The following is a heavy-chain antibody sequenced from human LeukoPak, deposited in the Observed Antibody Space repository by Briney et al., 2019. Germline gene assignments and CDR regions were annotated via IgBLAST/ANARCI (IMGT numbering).Heavy chain of an antibody. J-gene: IGHJ4*02. CDR2: INTDGSST. CDR1: GFTFSSYW. Sequence: GGSLRLSCAASGFTFSSYWMHWVRQAPGKGLVWVSRINTDGSSTSYAGSVKGRFTISRDNAKNSLYLQMNSLRAEDTAVYYCARDHQPSSGYLFDCWGQGTLVTVSS. D-gene: IGHD3-22*01. CDR3: ARDHQPSSGYLFDC. V-gene: IGHV3-74*01.